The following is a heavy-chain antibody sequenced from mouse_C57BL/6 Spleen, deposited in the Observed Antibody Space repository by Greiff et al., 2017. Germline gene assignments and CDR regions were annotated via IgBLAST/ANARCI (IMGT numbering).Heavy chain of an antibody. Sequence: EVQLVESGGGLVKPGGSLKLSCAASGSTFSSYAMSWVRQTPEKRLEWVATISDGGSYTYYPDNVKGRFTISRDNAKNNLYLQMSHLKSEDTAMYYCARGLRRDSSYWYFDVWGTGTTVTVSS. J-gene: IGHJ1*03. CDR3: ARGLRRDSSYWYFDV. V-gene: IGHV5-4*01. CDR1: GSTFSSYA. D-gene: IGHD2-4*01. CDR2: ISDGGSYT.